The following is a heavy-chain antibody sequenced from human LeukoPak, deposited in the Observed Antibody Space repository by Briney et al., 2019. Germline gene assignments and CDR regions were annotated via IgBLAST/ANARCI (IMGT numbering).Heavy chain of an antibody. Sequence: ASVKVSCKASGYTFTGYYMHWVRQAPGQGLEWMGWINPNSGGTNYAQKLQGRVTMTTDTSTSTAYMELRSLRSDDTAVYYCARGMRLLWFGELRNHFDYWGQGTLVTVSS. CDR1: GYTFTGYY. CDR3: ARGMRLLWFGELRNHFDY. D-gene: IGHD3-10*01. V-gene: IGHV1-2*02. CDR2: INPNSGGT. J-gene: IGHJ4*02.